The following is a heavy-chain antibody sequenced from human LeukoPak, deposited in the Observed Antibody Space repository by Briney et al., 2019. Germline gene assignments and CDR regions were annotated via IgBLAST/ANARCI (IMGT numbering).Heavy chain of an antibody. V-gene: IGHV3-21*01. Sequence: GGSLRLSCAASGFTFSAYTMNWVRQAPGKGLEWVSSISSNSRFIYDADSVKGRFTISRDNSKNTLYLEMNSLRAEDTAVYYCARDQGGAPFDMWGQGTMVTVSS. CDR3: ARDQGGAPFDM. CDR1: GFTFSAYT. D-gene: IGHD3-16*01. J-gene: IGHJ3*02. CDR2: ISSNSRFI.